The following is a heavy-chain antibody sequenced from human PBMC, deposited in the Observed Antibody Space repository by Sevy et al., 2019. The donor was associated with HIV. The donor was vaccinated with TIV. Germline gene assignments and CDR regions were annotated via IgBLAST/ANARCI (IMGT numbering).Heavy chain of an antibody. CDR2: ISSSRSTI. CDR3: ARALYSSGWGGRFDY. Sequence: GGSLRLSCAASGFTFSSYSMNWVRQAPGKGLEWVSYISSSRSTIYYADSVKGRFTISRDNAKNSLYLQMNSLRDEDTAVYYCARALYSSGWGGRFDYWGQGTLVTVSS. D-gene: IGHD6-19*01. CDR1: GFTFSSYS. V-gene: IGHV3-48*02. J-gene: IGHJ4*02.